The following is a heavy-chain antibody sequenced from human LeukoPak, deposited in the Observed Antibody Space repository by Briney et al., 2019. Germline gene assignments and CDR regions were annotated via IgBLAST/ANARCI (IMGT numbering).Heavy chain of an antibody. CDR1: GFTVSSNY. CDR2: IYNGGST. D-gene: IGHD6-19*01. J-gene: IGHJ4*02. CDR3: ARASQWLAFDY. V-gene: IGHV3-66*01. Sequence: TGGSLRLSCAASGFTVSSNYMSWVRQAPGKGLEWVSVIYNGGSTNYGDSVKGRFTISRDNSKNTLYLQMNSLRAEDTAVYFCARASQWLAFDYWGQGTLVTVSS.